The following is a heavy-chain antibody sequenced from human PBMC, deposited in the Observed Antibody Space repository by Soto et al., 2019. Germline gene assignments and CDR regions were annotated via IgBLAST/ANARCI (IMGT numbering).Heavy chain of an antibody. CDR3: ARHTPGDAVEK. V-gene: IGHV4-39*01. Sequence: SETLSLTCSVSGDSISSGTHYWAWIRQPPGRGLEWIGSIYYSGSSYFNQSLKSRGTISVDTSKNQFSLKLSSVTAADTAVYYCARHTPGDAVEKWGQGTQVTVSS. CDR1: GDSISSGTHY. CDR2: IYYSGSS. D-gene: IGHD2-21*01. J-gene: IGHJ4*02.